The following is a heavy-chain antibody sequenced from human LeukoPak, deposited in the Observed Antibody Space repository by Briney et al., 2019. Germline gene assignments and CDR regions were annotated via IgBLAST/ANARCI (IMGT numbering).Heavy chain of an antibody. V-gene: IGHV3-9*01. D-gene: IGHD1-26*01. J-gene: IGHJ4*02. Sequence: GGSLRLSCAASGFTFDDYAMHWVRQAPGKGLEWVSGISWNSGSIGYADSVKGRFTISRDNAKNSLYLQMNSLRAEDTALYYCAKDMGYSGSFEPFDYWGQGTLVTVSS. CDR3: AKDMGYSGSFEPFDY. CDR2: ISWNSGSI. CDR1: GFTFDDYA.